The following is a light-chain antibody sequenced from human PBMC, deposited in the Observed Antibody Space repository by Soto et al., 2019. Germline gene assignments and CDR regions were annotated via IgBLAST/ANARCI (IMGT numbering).Light chain of an antibody. CDR2: GAS. Sequence: EIVLTQSPGTLSMSPGDRATLSCRASESASSHLAWYQQKPGQAPRLLIHGASNRAASVPDRFSGSGSGTDLTLTISSLEPEDFAFCYCQHRTNWPWTFGQGTKVE. CDR3: QHRTNWPWT. CDR1: ESASSH. J-gene: IGKJ1*01. V-gene: IGKV3-11*01.